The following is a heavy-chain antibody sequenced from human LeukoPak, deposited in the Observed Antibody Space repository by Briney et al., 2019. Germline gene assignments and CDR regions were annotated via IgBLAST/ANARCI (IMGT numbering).Heavy chain of an antibody. CDR2: ISGSGGST. V-gene: IGHV3-23*01. J-gene: IGHJ4*02. D-gene: IGHD2-2*01. CDR1: GFTFNNYI. Sequence: GGSLRLSCDTSGFTFNNYIINWVRQAPGKGLEWVSAISGSGGSTYYADSVKGRFTISRDNSKNTLYLQMNSLRAEDTAVYYCANYELLPCYWGQGTLVTVSS. CDR3: ANYELLPCY.